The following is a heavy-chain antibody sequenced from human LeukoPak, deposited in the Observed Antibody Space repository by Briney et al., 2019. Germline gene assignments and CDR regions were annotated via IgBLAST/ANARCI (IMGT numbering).Heavy chain of an antibody. V-gene: IGHV4-30-2*01. Sequence: SQTLSLTCAVSGGSISSGGYSWSWIRQPPGKGLEWIGYIYHSGSTYYNPSLKSRVTISVDRSKNQFSLKLSSVTAADTAVYYCARGAYYDFWSGYPTNFDPWGQGTLVTVSS. D-gene: IGHD3-3*01. J-gene: IGHJ5*02. CDR1: GGSISSGGYS. CDR2: IYHSGST. CDR3: ARGAYYDFWSGYPTNFDP.